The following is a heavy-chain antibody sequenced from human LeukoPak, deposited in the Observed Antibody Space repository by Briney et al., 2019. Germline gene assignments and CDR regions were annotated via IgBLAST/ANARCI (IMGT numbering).Heavy chain of an antibody. Sequence: NSSETLSLTCAVSGGSISSDSYYWGWIRQHPGKGLEWIGSIYYSGSTYYNPSLKSRVTISVDTSKNQFSLKLSSVTAADTAVYYCARTKGDYGGNSVYFDYWGQGTLVTVSS. J-gene: IGHJ4*02. CDR3: ARTKGDYGGNSVYFDY. V-gene: IGHV4-31*11. D-gene: IGHD4-23*01. CDR1: GGSISSDSYY. CDR2: IYYSGST.